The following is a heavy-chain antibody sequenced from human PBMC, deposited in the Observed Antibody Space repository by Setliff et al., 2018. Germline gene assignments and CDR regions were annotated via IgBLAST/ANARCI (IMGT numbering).Heavy chain of an antibody. Sequence: ASETLSLTCNVSGGSVSSGYYYWDWIRQPPGKGLEWIGTVYYTGRTYYNPSLKSRVTIAVDAPDNPFSLKLRSVTAADTAVYYCARAPNDLGVDWLFNNYFDYWGHGTLVTVSS. J-gene: IGHJ4*01. CDR1: GGSVSSGYYY. CDR3: ARAPNDLGVDWLFNNYFDY. V-gene: IGHV4-39*02. D-gene: IGHD3-9*01. CDR2: VYYTGRT.